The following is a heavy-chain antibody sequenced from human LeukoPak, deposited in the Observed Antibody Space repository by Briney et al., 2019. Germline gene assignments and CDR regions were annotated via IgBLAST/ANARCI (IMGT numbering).Heavy chain of an antibody. D-gene: IGHD2-15*01. V-gene: IGHV1-46*01. J-gene: IGHJ5*02. Sequence: GASVKVSCKASGYTFTSYYMHWVRQAPGQGLECMGIINPSGGSTSYAQKFQGRVTMTRDMSTSTVYMELSSLRSEDTAVYYCATEYRSWCSGGSCYGTYAVGWFDPWGQGTLVTVSS. CDR1: GYTFTSYY. CDR2: INPSGGST. CDR3: ATEYRSWCSGGSCYGTYAVGWFDP.